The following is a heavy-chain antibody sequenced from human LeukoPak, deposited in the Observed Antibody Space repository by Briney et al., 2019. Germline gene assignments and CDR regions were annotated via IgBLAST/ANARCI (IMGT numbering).Heavy chain of an antibody. CDR1: GFKFSDYG. J-gene: IGHJ4*02. Sequence: GGSLRLSCAASGFKFSDYGMNWVRQTPGGGLEWVSSIGASGSNIYYADSVKGRFTISRDNSKNTLYLQMNSLRAEDTAVYYCAKGADYYGSGSYYWGQGTLVTVSS. CDR2: IGASGSNI. V-gene: IGHV3-21*04. CDR3: AKGADYYGSGSYY. D-gene: IGHD3-10*01.